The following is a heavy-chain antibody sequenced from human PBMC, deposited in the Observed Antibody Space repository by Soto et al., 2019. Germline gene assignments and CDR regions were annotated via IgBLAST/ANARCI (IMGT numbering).Heavy chain of an antibody. CDR1: YG. J-gene: IGHJ4*02. D-gene: IGHD3-22*01. Sequence: YGINWXRXXXXQGLEWMGWINPSDGNRNFAQKFEDRVTMTTATSTNTVFLELRSLKSDDTAIYYCARDRLRGYDSSGFYSWGQGTMVTVSS. V-gene: IGHV1-18*01. CDR3: ARDRLRGYDSSGFYS. CDR2: INPSDGNR.